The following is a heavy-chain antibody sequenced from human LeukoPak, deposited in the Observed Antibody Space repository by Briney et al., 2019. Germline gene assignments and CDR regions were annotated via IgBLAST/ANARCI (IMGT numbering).Heavy chain of an antibody. Sequence: GGSLRLSCVASGFTFSSSWLHWVRQAPGEGLVWVSRMNGDGSSTDYADSVKGRFTISRDNAKNTLYLQMKSLGAEDTAVYYCARAGNYRFDYWGQGTLVTVSS. D-gene: IGHD1-7*01. CDR3: ARAGNYRFDY. CDR1: GFTFSSSW. V-gene: IGHV3-74*01. CDR2: MNGDGSST. J-gene: IGHJ4*02.